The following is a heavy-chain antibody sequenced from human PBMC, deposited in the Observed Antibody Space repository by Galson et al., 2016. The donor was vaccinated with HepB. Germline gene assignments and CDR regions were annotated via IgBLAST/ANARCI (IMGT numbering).Heavy chain of an antibody. D-gene: IGHD3-16*01. J-gene: IGHJ4*02. CDR1: GFSFSISG. Sequence: SLRLSCAASGFSFSISGMSWVRQIPGRGLEWISGITGSGDATHYADSVKGRFIISRDNSKNTVYLFMNNLRVEDTAIYYCGKHGGFDFWGQGALVTVSS. CDR2: ITGSGDAT. V-gene: IGHV3-23*01. CDR3: GKHGGFDF.